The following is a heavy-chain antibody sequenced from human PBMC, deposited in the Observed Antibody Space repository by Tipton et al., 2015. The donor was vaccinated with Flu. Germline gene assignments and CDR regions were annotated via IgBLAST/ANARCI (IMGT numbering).Heavy chain of an antibody. Sequence: SLRLSCAASGFTFSSYSMNWVRQAPGKGLEWVSSISSSSSYIYYADSVKGRFTISRDNAKNSLYLQMNSLRAEDTAVYYCARAPPIYYSSVYSPWGQATLVPASS. D-gene: IGHD3-22*01. CDR1: GFTFSSYS. CDR3: ARAPPIYYSSVYSP. J-gene: IGHJ5*02. V-gene: IGHV3-21*01. CDR2: ISSSSSYI.